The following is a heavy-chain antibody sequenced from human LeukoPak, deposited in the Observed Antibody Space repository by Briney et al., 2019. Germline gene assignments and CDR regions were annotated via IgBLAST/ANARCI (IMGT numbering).Heavy chain of an antibody. CDR1: GYTFTSYY. V-gene: IGHV1-46*01. CDR3: ASGSHVRVYDSSAYYGHY. CDR2: INPSGGST. J-gene: IGHJ4*02. D-gene: IGHD3-22*01. Sequence: GASVTVSCKTSGYTFTSYYMFWVRQAPGQGLEWMGIINPSGGSTSYAQKFQGRVTMTRDMSTSTVYMELSSLRSEDTALYYCASGSHVRVYDSSAYYGHYWGQGTLVTVSS.